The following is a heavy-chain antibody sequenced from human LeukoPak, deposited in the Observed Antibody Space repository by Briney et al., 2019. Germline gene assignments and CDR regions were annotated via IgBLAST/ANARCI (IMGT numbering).Heavy chain of an antibody. CDR2: IYYSGST. D-gene: IGHD2-15*01. J-gene: IGHJ5*02. CDR1: GGSISSYY. CDR3: ARHGAYCSGGSCPNWFDP. V-gene: IGHV4-59*08. Sequence: SETLSLTCTVSGGSISSYYWSWIRQPPGKGLEWIGYIYYSGSTNYNPSLKSRVTISVDTSKNQFSLKLSSVTAADTAVYYCARHGAYCSGGSCPNWFDPWGQGTLV.